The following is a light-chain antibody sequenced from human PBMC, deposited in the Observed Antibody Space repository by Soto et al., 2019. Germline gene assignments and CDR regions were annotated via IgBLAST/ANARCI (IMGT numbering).Light chain of an antibody. V-gene: IGLV2-14*01. CDR1: CDDIGGYNF. J-gene: IGLJ1*01. Sequence: QSVLTQPASVSGSPGQSITISCGGTCDDIGGYNFVSWYQHHPGKAPKLIIYDVTHRPSGVSERFSGSKSGFTASLTISGLQPEDESHYYCASFTSISTYVFGTGTKVTVL. CDR2: DVT. CDR3: ASFTSISTYV.